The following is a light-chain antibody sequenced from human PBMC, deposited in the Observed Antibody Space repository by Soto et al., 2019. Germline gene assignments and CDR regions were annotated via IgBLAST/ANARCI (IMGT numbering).Light chain of an antibody. CDR2: GAS. Sequence: EIVLTQSPGTLSLSPGERATLSCRASQSVSSSYLAWYQQKPGQAPRLLIYGASSRATGIPERFSGSGSGTDFTLTISRLEPEYFAVYYCQQYGSSRGFTFGPGTKVDIK. CDR3: QQYGSSRGFT. J-gene: IGKJ3*01. V-gene: IGKV3-20*01. CDR1: QSVSSSY.